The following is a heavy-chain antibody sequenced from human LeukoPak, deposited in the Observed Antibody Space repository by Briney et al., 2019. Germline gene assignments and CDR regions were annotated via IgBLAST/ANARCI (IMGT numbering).Heavy chain of an antibody. Sequence: GGSLRLSCAASGFGFSRYWMHWVRQAPGKGLVWVSRINSDGSSTSYADSVKGRFTISRDNAKNTLYLQMNSLRAEDTAVYYCARAGIAAAGIFVIWGQGTMVTVSS. CDR3: ARAGIAAAGIFVI. V-gene: IGHV3-74*01. CDR2: INSDGSST. J-gene: IGHJ3*02. D-gene: IGHD6-13*01. CDR1: GFGFSRYW.